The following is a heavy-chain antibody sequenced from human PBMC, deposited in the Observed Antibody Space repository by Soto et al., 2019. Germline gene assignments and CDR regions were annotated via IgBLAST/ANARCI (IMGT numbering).Heavy chain of an antibody. V-gene: IGHV3-23*01. CDR2: ITGGGDNK. CDR1: GFTFTSYA. J-gene: IGHJ4*02. CDR3: TQDGGSRDWLTVN. D-gene: IGHD3-9*01. Sequence: EVQLLESAGDLVQPGGSLRLSCAASGFTFTSYAMSWIRQAPGKGLEWVSAITGGGDNKYYADSVKGRFTISRDNSKNTLYLQMNSLRAEDTAVYYCTQDGGSRDWLTVNWGQGTLVTVFS.